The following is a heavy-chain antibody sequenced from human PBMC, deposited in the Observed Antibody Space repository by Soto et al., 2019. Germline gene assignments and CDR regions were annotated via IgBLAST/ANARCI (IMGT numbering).Heavy chain of an antibody. CDR2: IYHSGST. CDR1: GGSISSGGYS. D-gene: IGHD3-22*01. V-gene: IGHV4-30-2*01. J-gene: IGHJ5*02. Sequence: SETLSLTCAVSGGSISSGGYSWSWIRQPPGKGLEWIGYIYHSGSTYYNPSLKSRVTISVDRSKNQFSLKLSSVTAADRAVYYCAREKGYYDSSGRSNWFDPWGQGTLVTVSS. CDR3: AREKGYYDSSGRSNWFDP.